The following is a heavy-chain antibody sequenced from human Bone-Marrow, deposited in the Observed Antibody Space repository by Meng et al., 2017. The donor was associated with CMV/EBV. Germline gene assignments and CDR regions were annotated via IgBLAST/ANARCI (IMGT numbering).Heavy chain of an antibody. CDR1: GYTFTTYD. D-gene: IGHD6-13*01. CDR2: INPNSGGT. CDR3: ARDRQLFDY. J-gene: IGHJ4*02. V-gene: IGHV1-2*02. Sequence: ASVKVSCKASGYTFTTYDINWVRQAPGQGLEWMGWINPNSGGTNYAQKFQGRVTMTRDTSISTAYMELSRLRSDDTAVYYCARDRQLFDYWGQGTLVTVSS.